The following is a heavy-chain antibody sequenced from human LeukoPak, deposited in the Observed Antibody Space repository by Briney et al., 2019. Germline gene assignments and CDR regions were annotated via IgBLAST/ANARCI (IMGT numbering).Heavy chain of an antibody. CDR3: ARDDAGSSSTPFDY. CDR1: GYTFTGYC. D-gene: IGHD6-6*01. V-gene: IGHV1-2*02. CDR2: INPNSGGT. J-gene: IGHJ4*02. Sequence: ASVKVSCKASGYTFTGYCMHWVRQAPGQGLEWMGWINPNSGGTNYAQKFQGRVTMTRDTSISTAYMELSRLRSDDTAVYYCARDDAGSSSTPFDYWGQGTLVTVSS.